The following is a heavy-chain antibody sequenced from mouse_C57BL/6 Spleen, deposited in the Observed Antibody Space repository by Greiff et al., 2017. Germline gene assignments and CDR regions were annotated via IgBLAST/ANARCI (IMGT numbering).Heavy chain of an antibody. CDR3: ARAGHFDY. CDR1: GFSLTSYG. V-gene: IGHV2-2*01. J-gene: IGHJ2*01. CDR2: IWSGGST. Sequence: QVQLQQSGPGLVQPSQSLSITCTVSGFSLTSYGVHWVRPSPGKGLEWLGVIWSGGSTDYNAAFISRLSISKDNSTSQVFFKMNSLQADDTAIYYCARAGHFDYWGQGTTLTVSS.